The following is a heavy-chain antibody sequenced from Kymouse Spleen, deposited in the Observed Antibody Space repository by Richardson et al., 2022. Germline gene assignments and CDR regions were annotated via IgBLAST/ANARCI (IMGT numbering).Heavy chain of an antibody. V-gene: IGHV4-34*01. CDR3: ARGGEQQPDYFDY. Sequence: QVQLQQWGAGLLKPSETLSLTCAVYGGSFSGYYWSWIRQPPGKGLEWIGEINHSGSTNYNPSLKSRVTISVDTSKNQFSLKLSSVTAADTAVYYCARGGEQQPDYFDYWGQGTLVTVSS. CDR1: GGSFSGYY. CDR2: INHSGST. D-gene: IGHD6-13*01. J-gene: IGHJ4*02.